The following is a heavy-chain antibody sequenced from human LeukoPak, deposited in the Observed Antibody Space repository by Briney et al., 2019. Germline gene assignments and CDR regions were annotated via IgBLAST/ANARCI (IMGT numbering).Heavy chain of an antibody. Sequence: GGSLRLSCAASGFTFSSYEMNWVRQAPGKGLEWVSYISSSGSTIYYADSVKGRFTISRDNAKNSLYLQMNSLRAEDTAVYYCARNSYDGRGYSLTWFDPWGQGTLFTVSS. V-gene: IGHV3-48*03. CDR2: ISSSGSTI. J-gene: IGHJ5*02. D-gene: IGHD3-22*01. CDR3: ARNSYDGRGYSLTWFDP. CDR1: GFTFSSYE.